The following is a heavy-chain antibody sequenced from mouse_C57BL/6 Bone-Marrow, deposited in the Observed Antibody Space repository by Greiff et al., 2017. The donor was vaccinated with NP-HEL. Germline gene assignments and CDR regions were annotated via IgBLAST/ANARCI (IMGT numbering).Heavy chain of an antibody. CDR2: ISSGGSYT. J-gene: IGHJ4*01. Sequence: EVQLVESGGDLVKPGGSLKLSCAASGFTFSSYGMSWVRQTPDKRLEWVATISSGGSYTYYPDKVKGRFTISRDNAKNTLYLQMSSLKSEDTAMYYCARRLPYDYAMDYWGQGTSVTVSS. CDR1: GFTFSSYG. CDR3: ARRLPYDYAMDY. V-gene: IGHV5-6*01.